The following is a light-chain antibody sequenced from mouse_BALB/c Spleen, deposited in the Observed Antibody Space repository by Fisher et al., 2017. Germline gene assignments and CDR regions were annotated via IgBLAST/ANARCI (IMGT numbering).Light chain of an antibody. CDR2: STS. CDR1: SSVSY. V-gene: IGKV4-57*01. CDR3: QQRSSYPLT. J-gene: IGKJ1*01. Sequence: IVLTQTTAIMSASPGEKVTITCSASSSVSYMHWFQQKPGTSPKLWIYSTSNLASGVPARFSGSGSGTSYSLTISRMEAEDAATYYCQQRSSYPLTFGGGTKLEIK.